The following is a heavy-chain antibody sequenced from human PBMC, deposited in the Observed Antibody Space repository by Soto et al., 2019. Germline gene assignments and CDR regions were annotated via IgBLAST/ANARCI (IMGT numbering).Heavy chain of an antibody. D-gene: IGHD2-2*02. CDR1: GFTFSSFA. J-gene: IGHJ3*02. CDR2: ISGSGDST. CDR3: AKDRWAIVVVPTAIEVYEM. V-gene: IGHV3-23*01. Sequence: EVQLLESGGGLVQPGGSLRLSCAASGFTFSSFAMSWVRQAPGKGLEWVSTISGSGDSTHYADSVKGRFTISRDNSKSTLYLQMNSLRGEDTAIYYCAKDRWAIVVVPTAIEVYEMWGQGTMVTVSS.